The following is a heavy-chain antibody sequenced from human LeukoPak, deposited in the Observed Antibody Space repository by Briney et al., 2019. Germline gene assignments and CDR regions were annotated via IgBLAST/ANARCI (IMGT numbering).Heavy chain of an antibody. CDR2: ISSSSSYI. J-gene: IGHJ4*02. Sequence: GGSLRLSCAASGFTFSSYSMNWVRQAPGKGLDWVSSISSSSSYIYYADSVKGRFTIPRDNAKNSLYLQMNSLRAEDTAVYYCARDRGVPAATYYFDYWGQGTLVTVSS. CDR3: ARDRGVPAATYYFDY. V-gene: IGHV3-21*01. CDR1: GFTFSSYS. D-gene: IGHD2-2*01.